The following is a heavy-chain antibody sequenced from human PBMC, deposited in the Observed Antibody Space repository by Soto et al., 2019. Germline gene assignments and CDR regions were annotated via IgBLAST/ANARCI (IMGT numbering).Heavy chain of an antibody. CDR3: ARDIQSVGPRANDAFDV. D-gene: IGHD5-18*01. Sequence: QVQLVQSGAELKKPGASVNISCTASGFTFSDNLINWVRQVPGQGLEWMGWLNPDTGNTRYSETFQGRVTISRHPAASIAYLELSGLENEDTAIYFCARDIQSVGPRANDAFDVCGQGTMITVSS. J-gene: IGHJ3*01. V-gene: IGHV1-3*01. CDR1: GFTFSDNL. CDR2: LNPDTGNT.